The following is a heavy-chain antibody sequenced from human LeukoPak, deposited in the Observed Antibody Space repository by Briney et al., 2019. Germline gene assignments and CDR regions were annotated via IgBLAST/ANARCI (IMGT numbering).Heavy chain of an antibody. CDR1: GITFSNYV. CDR2: ISGGGRNT. Sequence: GGSLRLSCAASGITFSNYVMSWVRQAPGKGLEWVSAISGGGRNTYYAASVKGRFTISRDNSKNMLHLQMNSLRAEDTAVYYCAKDRTSMVTTGLDYWGQGTLVTVSS. J-gene: IGHJ4*02. V-gene: IGHV3-23*01. D-gene: IGHD4-17*01. CDR3: AKDRTSMVTTGLDY.